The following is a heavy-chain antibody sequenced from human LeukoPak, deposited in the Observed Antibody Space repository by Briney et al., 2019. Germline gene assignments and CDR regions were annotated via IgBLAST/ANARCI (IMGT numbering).Heavy chain of an antibody. CDR1: GGSISSYY. CDR2: IYTSGST. D-gene: IGHD3-10*01. J-gene: IGHJ4*02. CDR3: ARSREGDGFRYFDY. V-gene: IGHV4-4*09. Sequence: SETLSLTCTVSGGSISSYYWSWIRQPPGKRLEWIGYIYTSGSTNYNPSLKSRVTISVDTSKNQFSLKLSSVTAADTAVYYCARSREGDGFRYFDYWGQGTLVTVSS.